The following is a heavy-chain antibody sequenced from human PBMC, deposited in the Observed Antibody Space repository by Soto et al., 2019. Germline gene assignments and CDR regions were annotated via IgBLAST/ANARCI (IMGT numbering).Heavy chain of an antibody. CDR1: GGSISSGGYY. CDR3: ARVLGSGSNWFDP. D-gene: IGHD3-16*01. J-gene: IGHJ5*02. V-gene: IGHV4-31*03. CDR2: IYYSGNT. Sequence: SETLSLTCTVSGGSISSGGYYWSWIRQHPGKGLEWIGYIYYSGNTHYNPSLKSRVTISVDTSKNQFSLKLSSVTAADTAVYYCARVLGSGSNWFDPWGQGTLVTVSS.